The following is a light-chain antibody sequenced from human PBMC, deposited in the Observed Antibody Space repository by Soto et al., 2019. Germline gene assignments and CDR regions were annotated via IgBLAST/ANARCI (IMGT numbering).Light chain of an antibody. CDR3: QSYDSGLSGRYV. Sequence: QSALTQPPSVSGAPGQSVTISCTGSSSNIGAGYDVHWYQQLPWTAPKLLIYGSTNRPSGVPDRFSGSRSGTSASLAITGIQAEDEADYYCQSYDSGLSGRYVFGNGTKVTV. CDR1: SSNIGAGYD. CDR2: GST. J-gene: IGLJ1*01. V-gene: IGLV1-40*01.